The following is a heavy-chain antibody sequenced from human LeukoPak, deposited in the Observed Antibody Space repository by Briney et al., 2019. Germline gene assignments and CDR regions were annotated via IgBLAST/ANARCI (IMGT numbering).Heavy chain of an antibody. J-gene: IGHJ3*02. D-gene: IGHD3-22*01. Sequence: PGGSLRLSCAASGFTFSGYAISWVRQAPGKGLEWVSAISGSGGTTYYADSVKGRFAISRDNSKNTLYLQMNSLRAEDTAVYYCARSRDTYYYDSPDAFDIWGQGTMVTVSS. V-gene: IGHV3-23*01. CDR3: ARSRDTYYYDSPDAFDI. CDR1: GFTFSGYA. CDR2: ISGSGGTT.